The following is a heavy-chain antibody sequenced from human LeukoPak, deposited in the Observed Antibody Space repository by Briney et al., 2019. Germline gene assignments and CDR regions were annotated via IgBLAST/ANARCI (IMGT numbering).Heavy chain of an antibody. CDR3: ARGSLPYYYGSGSYYNEGVPGDY. J-gene: IGHJ4*02. CDR2: INPSGGST. Sequence: ASVKVSCKASGYTLTSYYMHWVRQAPGQGLEWMGIINPSGGSTSYTQKFQGRVTMTRDTSTSTVYMELNSLRSEDTAVYYCARGSLPYYYGSGSYYNEGVPGDYWGQGTLVTVSS. V-gene: IGHV1-46*01. CDR1: GYTLTSYY. D-gene: IGHD3-10*01.